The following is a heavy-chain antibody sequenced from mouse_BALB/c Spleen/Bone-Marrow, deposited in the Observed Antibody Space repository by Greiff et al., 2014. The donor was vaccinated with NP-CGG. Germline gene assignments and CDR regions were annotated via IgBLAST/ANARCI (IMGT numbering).Heavy chain of an antibody. CDR3: ARFYFSAY. Sequence: VQLQQSGAELAKPGASVKMSCKASGYTFTSYWMHWVKQRPGQGLEWIGYINPSTGYTEYNQKFKDKATLTADKSSSTAYMQLSSLTSEDSAVYHCARFYFSAYRGQGTLVTVSA. CDR1: GYTFTSYW. V-gene: IGHV1-7*01. CDR2: INPSTGYT. J-gene: IGHJ3*01. D-gene: IGHD2-1*01.